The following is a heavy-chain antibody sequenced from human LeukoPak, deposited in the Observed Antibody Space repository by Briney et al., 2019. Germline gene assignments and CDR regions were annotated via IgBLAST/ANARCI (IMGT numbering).Heavy chain of an antibody. D-gene: IGHD4-17*01. V-gene: IGHV4-38-2*02. CDR1: GYSISSGYY. CDR3: ARETTRDRSMDG. J-gene: IGHJ6*03. Sequence: SETLSLTCTVSGYSISSGYYWGWIRQPPRKGLEWIGSIYHSGSTYYSPSLKSPVTIAVDTSKNSLSLKLTSVTAAATADYYFARETTRDRSMDGWGKGTTLSVCS. CDR2: IYHSGST.